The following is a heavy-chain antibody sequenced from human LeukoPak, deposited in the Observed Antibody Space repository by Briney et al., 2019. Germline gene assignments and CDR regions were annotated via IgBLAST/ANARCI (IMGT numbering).Heavy chain of an antibody. CDR1: GGSFSGYY. D-gene: IGHD1-26*01. CDR3: ARSNRYSGSYYDY. CDR2: IYYTET. V-gene: IGHV4-59*01. Sequence: PSETLSLTCAVYGGSFSGYYWSWIRQSPGKGLEWIGYIYYTETSYNPSLKSRVTISADTSKNQFSLKLYPVTAADTAVYYCARSNRYSGSYYDYWGQGTLVTVSS. J-gene: IGHJ4*02.